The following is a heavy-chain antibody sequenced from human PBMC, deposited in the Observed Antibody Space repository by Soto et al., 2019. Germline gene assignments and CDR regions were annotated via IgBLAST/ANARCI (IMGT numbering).Heavy chain of an antibody. V-gene: IGHV5-51*01. CDR3: ARGMRYSSGWAPFDY. Sequence: GESLKISCKGSGYSFTSYWIGWVRQMPGKGLEWMGIIYPGDSDTRYSPSFQGQVTISADKSISTAYLQWSSQKASDTAMYYCARGMRYSSGWAPFDYWGQGTLVTVSS. CDR2: IYPGDSDT. CDR1: GYSFTSYW. J-gene: IGHJ4*02. D-gene: IGHD6-19*01.